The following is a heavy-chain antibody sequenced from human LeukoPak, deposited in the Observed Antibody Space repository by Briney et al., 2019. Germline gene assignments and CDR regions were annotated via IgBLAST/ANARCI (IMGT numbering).Heavy chain of an antibody. V-gene: IGHV4-39*01. CDR2: IYYSGST. J-gene: IGHJ4*02. CDR1: GDSISSSSYY. D-gene: IGHD3-10*01. CDR3: ARQSGGY. Sequence: PSETLSLTCTVSGDSISSSSYYWGWIRQPPGKGLEWIGSIYYSGSTYYNPSLKSRVTISVDTSKNQFSLKLSSVTAADTAVYYCARQSGGYWGQGTLVTVSS.